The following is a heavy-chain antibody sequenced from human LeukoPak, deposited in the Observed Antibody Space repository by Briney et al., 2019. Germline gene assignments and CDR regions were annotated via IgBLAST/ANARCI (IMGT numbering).Heavy chain of an antibody. V-gene: IGHV1-69*04. J-gene: IGHJ4*02. CDR1: GGTFSSYA. CDR2: IIPILGIA. Sequence: SVKVSCKASGGTFSSYAISWVRQAPGQGLEWMGRIIPILGIANYAQKFQGRVTITADKSTSTAYMELSSLRSEDTAVYYCASHLLYGSGSYRDFDYWGQGTLVTVSS. D-gene: IGHD3-10*01. CDR3: ASHLLYGSGSYRDFDY.